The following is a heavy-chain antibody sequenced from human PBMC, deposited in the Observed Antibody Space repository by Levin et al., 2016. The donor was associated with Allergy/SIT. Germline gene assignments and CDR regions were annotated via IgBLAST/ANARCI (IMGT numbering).Heavy chain of an antibody. CDR2: INPAGGGT. D-gene: IGHD3-9*01. Sequence: ASVKVSCKASGYTFTSYGISWVRQAPGQGLEWMGWINPAGGGTYFARKFRGRVTLTRVTSISTAFLEVRSLRSDDTAVYYCASDATGSLQLNYFNYWGQGTLVTVSS. CDR3: ASDATGSLQLNYFNY. V-gene: IGHV1-2*02. CDR1: GYTFTSYG. J-gene: IGHJ4*02.